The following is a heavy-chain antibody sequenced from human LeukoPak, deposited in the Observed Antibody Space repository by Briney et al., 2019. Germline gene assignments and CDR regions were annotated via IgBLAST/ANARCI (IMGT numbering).Heavy chain of an antibody. CDR1: GGSISSYS. Sequence: SSEPLSLPCTVSGGSISSYSCSWIRQPARKGMPWIGLIYTSGRADYSTSLKSRVTMSVDMSKYQLSLRLTSVTAADTAVYYCARSHNSGSLDVWGQGTTVSVSS. V-gene: IGHV4-4*07. CDR3: ARSHNSGSLDV. D-gene: IGHD2-15*01. J-gene: IGHJ6*02. CDR2: IYTSGRA.